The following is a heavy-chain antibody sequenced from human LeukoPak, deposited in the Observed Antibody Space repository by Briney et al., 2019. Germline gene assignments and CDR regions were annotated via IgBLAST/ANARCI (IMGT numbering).Heavy chain of an antibody. CDR1: GFTFGSYW. CDR3: ARVIVLVRGASDHFDL. J-gene: IGHJ4*02. CDR2: IDPGPSEE. Sequence: GGSLRLSCVASGFTFGSYWMTWVRQPPGKGLEWVANIDPGPSEEHYAESVKGRFTISRDNGKNSLYLQMSGLRAEDTAVYYCARVIVLVRGASDHFDLWGQGTLVTVSS. V-gene: IGHV3-7*01. D-gene: IGHD2-2*01.